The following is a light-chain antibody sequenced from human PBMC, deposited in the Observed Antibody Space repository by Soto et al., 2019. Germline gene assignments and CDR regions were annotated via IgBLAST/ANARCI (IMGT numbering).Light chain of an antibody. CDR2: GAS. V-gene: IGKV3-20*01. Sequence: EIVLTQSPGTLSLSPGERATLSCRASQSVSNSYLAWYQHKPGQAPRLLIYGASSRATGIPDRFSGSGSGTDFTLTISRLEPEDFAVYYYQQYDSSLYTFGQGTKLEIK. J-gene: IGKJ2*01. CDR3: QQYDSSLYT. CDR1: QSVSNSY.